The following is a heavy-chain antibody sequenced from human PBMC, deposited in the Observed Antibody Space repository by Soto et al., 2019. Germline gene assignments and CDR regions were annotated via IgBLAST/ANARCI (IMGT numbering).Heavy chain of an antibody. CDR1: GYTFTSYD. CDR2: MNPNSGNT. Sequence: QVQLVQSGAEVKKPGASVKVSCKASGYTFTSYDINWVRQATGQGLEWMGWMNPNSGNTGYAQKCQGRVTMTRNTSISTAYMELSSLRSEDTAVYYCAREILYCSSTSCYGGAFDIWGQGTMVTVSS. CDR3: AREILYCSSTSCYGGAFDI. J-gene: IGHJ3*02. D-gene: IGHD2-2*01. V-gene: IGHV1-8*01.